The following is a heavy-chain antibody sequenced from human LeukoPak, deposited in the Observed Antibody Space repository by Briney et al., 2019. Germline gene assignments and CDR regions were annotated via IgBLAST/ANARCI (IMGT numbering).Heavy chain of an antibody. J-gene: IGHJ6*02. CDR3: ARALGSIPYYYYYYGMDV. CDR1: GYTFTGYY. Sequence: ASVKVSCKASGYTFTGYYMHWVRQAPGQGLEWMGWINPNSGGTNYAQKFQGRVTMTRDTSISTAYMELSRPRSDDTAVYYCARALGSIPYYYYYYGMDVWGQGTTVTVSS. D-gene: IGHD2-2*01. CDR2: INPNSGGT. V-gene: IGHV1-2*02.